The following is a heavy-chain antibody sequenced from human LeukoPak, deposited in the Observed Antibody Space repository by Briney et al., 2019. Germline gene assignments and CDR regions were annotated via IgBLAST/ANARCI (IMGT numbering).Heavy chain of an antibody. CDR1: GFTFSSYA. Sequence: PGGSLRLSCSASGFTFSSYAMHWVRQAPGKGLEWVSSISSSSSYIYYADSVKGRFTISRDNAKNSLYLQMNSLRAEDTAVYYCAREPLGDILTGEYYGMDVWGKGTTVTVSS. V-gene: IGHV3-21*01. J-gene: IGHJ6*04. D-gene: IGHD3-9*01. CDR2: ISSSSSYI. CDR3: AREPLGDILTGEYYGMDV.